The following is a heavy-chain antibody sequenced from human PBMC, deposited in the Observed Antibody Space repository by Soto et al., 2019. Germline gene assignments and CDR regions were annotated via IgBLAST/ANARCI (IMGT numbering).Heavy chain of an antibody. CDR1: GFSLSNARMG. CDR3: ARTSYYYGSGSYYNALYAFDI. V-gene: IGHV2-26*01. D-gene: IGHD3-10*01. J-gene: IGHJ3*02. CDR2: IFSNDEK. Sequence: QVTLKESGPVLVKPTETLTLTCTVSGFSLSNARMGVSWIRQPPGKALEWLAHIFSNDEKSYSTSLKGRLTISKDTSKSQVVLTMTNMDPVDTATYYCARTSYYYGSGSYYNALYAFDIWGQGTMVTVSS.